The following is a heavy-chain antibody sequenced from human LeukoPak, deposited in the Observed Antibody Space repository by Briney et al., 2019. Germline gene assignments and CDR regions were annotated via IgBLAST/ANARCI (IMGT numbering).Heavy chain of an antibody. J-gene: IGHJ4*02. Sequence: GGSLRLTCAASGFTFNTYAMSWVRQAPGKGLEWVANIKQDGSEKYYVDSVKGRFTISRDNAKNSLYLQMNSLRAEDTAVYYCARNPSDYWGQGTLVTVSS. CDR2: IKQDGSEK. CDR3: ARNPSDY. V-gene: IGHV3-7*01. CDR1: GFTFNTYA.